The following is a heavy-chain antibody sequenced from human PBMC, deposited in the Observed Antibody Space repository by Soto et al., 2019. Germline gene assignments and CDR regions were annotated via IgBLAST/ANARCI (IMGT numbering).Heavy chain of an antibody. D-gene: IGHD3-3*01. V-gene: IGHV4-39*01. CDR3: ARLPYYDFWSGYFPAYDAFDI. CDR1: DGSSSSSSYY. Sequence: PSEPLSVTCTVSDGSSSSSSYYWGWISQPPGKGLEWIGSIYYSGSTYYNPSLKSRVTISVDTSKNQFSLKLSSVTAADTAVYYCARLPYYDFWSGYFPAYDAFDIWGQGTMVTVS. CDR2: IYYSGST. J-gene: IGHJ3*02.